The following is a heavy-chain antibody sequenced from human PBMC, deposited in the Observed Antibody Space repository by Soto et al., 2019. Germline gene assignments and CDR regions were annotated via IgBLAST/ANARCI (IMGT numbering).Heavy chain of an antibody. V-gene: IGHV3-11*01. J-gene: IGHJ5*01. CDR3: ARGNRGFGFWFDS. CDR1: GFIFSDYY. D-gene: IGHD3-16*01. CDR2: MSSSGRII. Sequence: PGGSLRLSCAASGFIFSDYYMTWIRQAPGKGLEWVSHMSSSGRIISYADSVKGRFTISRDNANNSLYLQMDSLRVDDTAVYYCARGNRGFGFWFDSWGQGTPVTISS.